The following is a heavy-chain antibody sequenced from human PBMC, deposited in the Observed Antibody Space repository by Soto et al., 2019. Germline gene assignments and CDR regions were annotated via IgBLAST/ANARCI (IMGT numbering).Heavy chain of an antibody. J-gene: IGHJ4*02. V-gene: IGHV3-33*01. D-gene: IGHD5-18*01. CDR3: ARIMRSGYSYGYVDY. CDR1: GFIFSNYG. Sequence: GGSLRLSCAASGFIFSNYGMHWVRQAPGRGLEWVALIYYDGSYENYADSVKGRFTISRDNSKSTLWLQMNSLRVEDTAVYYCARIMRSGYSYGYVDYWGQGTLVTVPQ. CDR2: IYYDGSYE.